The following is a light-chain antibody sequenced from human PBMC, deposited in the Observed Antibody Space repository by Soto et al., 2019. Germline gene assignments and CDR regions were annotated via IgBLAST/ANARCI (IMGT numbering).Light chain of an antibody. CDR2: GAS. CDR3: QQTYRFPLT. Sequence: DIQMTQSPSSVSASVGDRVTITCRASQAISSWVAWYQQKPGKAPNLLIYGASSVQSGVPSRFSGSGSGTDVTLTINSLQSEDSATYYCQQTYRFPLTFGGGTQVEIK. CDR1: QAISSW. V-gene: IGKV1-12*01. J-gene: IGKJ4*01.